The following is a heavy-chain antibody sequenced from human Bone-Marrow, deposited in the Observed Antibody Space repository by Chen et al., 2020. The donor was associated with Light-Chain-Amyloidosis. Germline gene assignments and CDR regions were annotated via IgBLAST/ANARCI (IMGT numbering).Heavy chain of an antibody. D-gene: IGHD3-10*01. CDR3: ARSGNYGRYYYFGMDV. CDR2: INSDGGSI. Sequence: DVQLLESGGGLVQPGGSLSLSCAASGFIFSNSAISWGRQAPGKGLEGVARINSDGGSITYSDSVKGRFTISRDNAKNTVYLQMNSLRAEDTAVYYCARSGNYGRYYYFGMDVWGQGTTVTVSS. V-gene: IGHV3-74*02. CDR1: GFIFSNSA. J-gene: IGHJ6*02.